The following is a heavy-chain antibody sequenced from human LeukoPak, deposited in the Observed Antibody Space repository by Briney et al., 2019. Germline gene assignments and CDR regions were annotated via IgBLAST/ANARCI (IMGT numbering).Heavy chain of an antibody. CDR3: AREGGPYRPLDY. CDR1: GGSISSTNW. Sequence: PSETLSLTCGVSGGSISSTNWWTWVRQPPGEGLEWIGQVHLSGRTNYNPSLESRVTMSVDMSERHISLQLTSVTAADTAVYYCAREGGPYRPLDYSGQGTLVTVSS. J-gene: IGHJ4*02. V-gene: IGHV4-4*02. CDR2: VHLSGRT.